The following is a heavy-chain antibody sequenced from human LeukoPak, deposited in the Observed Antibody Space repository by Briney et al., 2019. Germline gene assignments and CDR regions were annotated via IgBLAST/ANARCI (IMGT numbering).Heavy chain of an antibody. CDR2: MRYDGSNK. CDR3: GSVPDYYDSSGTYFDY. Sequence: GGSLRLSCAASGFTFSSYGMHWVRQAPGKGLEWLAFMRYDGSNKYYADSVKGRFTISRDNSKNTLYLQMNSLRAEHEAGYYCGSVPDYYDSSGTYFDYWVQGTMVTVSS. V-gene: IGHV3-30*02. D-gene: IGHD3-22*01. CDR1: GFTFSSYG. J-gene: IGHJ4*02.